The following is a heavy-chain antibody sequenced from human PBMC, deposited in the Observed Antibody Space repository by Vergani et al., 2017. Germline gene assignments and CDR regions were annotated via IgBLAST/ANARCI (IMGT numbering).Heavy chain of an antibody. CDR2: IYTSGST. D-gene: IGHD1-26*01. CDR1: GGSISSGSYY. J-gene: IGHJ2*01. CDR3: ASVQVGATWDSYWYFDL. Sequence: QVQLQESGPGLVKPSQTLSLTCTVSGGSISSGSYYWSWIRQPAGKGLEWIGRIYTSGSTNYNPSLKSRVTISVDTSKNQFSLKLSSVTAADTAVYYCASVQVGATWDSYWYFDLWGRGTLVTVSS. V-gene: IGHV4-61*02.